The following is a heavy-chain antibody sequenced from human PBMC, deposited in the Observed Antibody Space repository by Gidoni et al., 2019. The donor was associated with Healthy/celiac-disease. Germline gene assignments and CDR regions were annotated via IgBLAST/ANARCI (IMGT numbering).Heavy chain of an antibody. Sequence: EVQLLESGGGLVQPGGSLRLSCAASGFTFSSYAMSWVRQAPGKGLGWVSAISGSGGSTYYADSVKGRFTISRDNSKNTLYLQMNSRRAEDTAVYYCAKDWFKDGDYRRYYFDYWGQGTLVTVSS. D-gene: IGHD4-17*01. CDR3: AKDWFKDGDYRRYYFDY. CDR2: ISGSGGST. J-gene: IGHJ4*02. CDR1: GFTFSSYA. V-gene: IGHV3-23*01.